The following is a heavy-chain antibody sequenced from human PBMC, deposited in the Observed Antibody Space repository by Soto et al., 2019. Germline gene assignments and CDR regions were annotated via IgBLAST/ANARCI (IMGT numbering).Heavy chain of an antibody. CDR3: AREVNSSPARGPNWFDP. CDR2: TYHSGTT. D-gene: IGHD6-13*01. CDR1: CYPINNNHW. Sequence: QVPLQEAGPGLVQPSGALSLPCAVSCYPINNNHWWGLVRQTPRKGPEWVGETYHSGTTNYNPSLKTRVTISIDKSKNQFSLKMNSVTAADTAVYYCAREVNSSPARGPNWFDPWGQGTLVTVSS. J-gene: IGHJ5*02. V-gene: IGHV4-4*02.